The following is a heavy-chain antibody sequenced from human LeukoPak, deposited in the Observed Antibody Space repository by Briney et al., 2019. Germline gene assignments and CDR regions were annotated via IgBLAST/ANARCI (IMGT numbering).Heavy chain of an antibody. CDR3: TRRGYSGDAFDI. CDR2: IDPSDSYT. Sequence: GESLRISCKGSGYRLTSYWISWVRQTPGKGLEWMGRIDPSDSYTKYGPSFQGHVTISADKSISTAYLQWSSLKASDTAMYYCTRRGYSGDAFDIWGQGTMVTVSS. J-gene: IGHJ3*02. V-gene: IGHV5-10-1*01. CDR1: GYRLTSYW. D-gene: IGHD5-12*01.